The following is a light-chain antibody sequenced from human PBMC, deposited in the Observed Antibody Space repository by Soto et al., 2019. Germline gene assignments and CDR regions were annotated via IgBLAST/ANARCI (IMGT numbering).Light chain of an antibody. CDR3: QQYGNSPWT. CDR1: QSVSSNY. CDR2: GAS. Sequence: ESVLAQSPGTRSLSPGERATLSCRASQSVSSNYLAWYQQKPGQAPRRLIYGASSRATGIPDRFSGSGSGTDFALTINRLEPEDFAVYYCQQYGNSPWTFGQRTKVDIK. V-gene: IGKV3-20*01. J-gene: IGKJ1*01.